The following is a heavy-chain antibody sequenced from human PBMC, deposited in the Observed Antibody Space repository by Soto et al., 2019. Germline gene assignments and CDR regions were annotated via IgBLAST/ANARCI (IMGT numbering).Heavy chain of an antibody. D-gene: IGHD4-4*01. CDR3: ARDGPFHDYSNYVFFRRGGMDV. CDR1: GGTFSSYA. Sequence: SVKVSCKASGGTFSSYAISWVRQAPGQGLEWMGGIIPIFGTANYAQKFQGRVTITADESTSTAYMELSSLRSEDTAVYYCARDGPFHDYSNYVFFRRGGMDVWGQGTTVTVSS. V-gene: IGHV1-69*13. J-gene: IGHJ6*02. CDR2: IIPIFGTA.